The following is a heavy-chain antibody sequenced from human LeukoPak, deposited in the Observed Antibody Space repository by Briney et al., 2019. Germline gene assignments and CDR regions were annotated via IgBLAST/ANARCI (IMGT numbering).Heavy chain of an antibody. CDR3: VREQTRAGWDWFDS. CDR2: ISPRSETI. V-gene: IGHV3-48*01. J-gene: IGHJ5*01. Sequence: GGSLRLSCEGSGFTFSLYSMTWVRQAPGKGLEWLSYISPRSETIYYTDSVEGRFTISRDNAKNSLYLQMNSLRGEDTAVYYCVREQTRAGWDWFDSWGQGTLVTVSS. D-gene: IGHD1-26*01. CDR1: GFTFSLYS.